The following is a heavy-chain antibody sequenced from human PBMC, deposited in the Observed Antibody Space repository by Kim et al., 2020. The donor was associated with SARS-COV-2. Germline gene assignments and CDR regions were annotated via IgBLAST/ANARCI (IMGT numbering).Heavy chain of an antibody. CDR1: GFTVSSNY. D-gene: IGHD6-19*01. V-gene: IGHV3-66*02. CDR2: IYSGGST. Sequence: GGSLRLSCAASGFTVSSNYMSWVRQAPGKGLEWVSVIYSGGSTYYADSVKGRFTISRDNSKNTLYLQMNSLRAEDTAVYYCARDLSSGWSQAFDIWGQGTMVTVSS. CDR3: ARDLSSGWSQAFDI. J-gene: IGHJ3*02.